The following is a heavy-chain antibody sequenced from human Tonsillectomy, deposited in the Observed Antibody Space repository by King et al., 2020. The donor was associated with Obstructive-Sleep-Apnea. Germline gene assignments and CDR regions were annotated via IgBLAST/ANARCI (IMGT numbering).Heavy chain of an antibody. CDR3: AKDSSYDILTGDFDY. CDR1: GFTFDDYA. V-gene: IGHV3-9*01. CDR2: ISWNGGSR. Sequence: VQLVESGGGLAQPGRSLRLSCAASGFTFDDYAMHWVRQAPGKGLEWVSGISWNGGSRGYADSVKGRFTISRDNAKSDLYLQMNRLRAEDTAFDYCAKDSSYDILTGDFDYWGQGTLVTVSS. D-gene: IGHD3-9*01. J-gene: IGHJ4*02.